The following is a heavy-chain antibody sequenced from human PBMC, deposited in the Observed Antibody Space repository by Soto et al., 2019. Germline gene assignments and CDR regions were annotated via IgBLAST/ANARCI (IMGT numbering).Heavy chain of an antibody. V-gene: IGHV4-30-4*01. Sequence: PSETLSLTCSVSGSYITSGDYRWTCIRQSPWKGLEWIGYISHSETTYYSPALKNRIIISSDFSMNQFSLRLNSVTAADTAVYFCAGFGVGDRDDKWGQGTLVTVSS. D-gene: IGHD2-8*01. CDR1: GSYITSGDYR. CDR3: AGFGVGDRDDK. J-gene: IGHJ4*02. CDR2: ISHSETT.